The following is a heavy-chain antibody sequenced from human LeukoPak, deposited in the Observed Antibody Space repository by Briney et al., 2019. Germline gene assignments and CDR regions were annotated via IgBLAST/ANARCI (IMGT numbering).Heavy chain of an antibody. V-gene: IGHV3-7*03. J-gene: IGHJ4*02. D-gene: IGHD3-22*01. CDR2: IKQDGGEK. Sequence: PGGSLRLSCAASGFTFSSSWMSWVRQAPGKGLEWVANIKQDGGEKYYVDSVKGRFTISRDNAKNSLYLQMNSLRAEDTALYYCAKDMAHYYDSSGYDYWGQGTLVTVSS. CDR3: AKDMAHYYDSSGYDY. CDR1: GFTFSSSW.